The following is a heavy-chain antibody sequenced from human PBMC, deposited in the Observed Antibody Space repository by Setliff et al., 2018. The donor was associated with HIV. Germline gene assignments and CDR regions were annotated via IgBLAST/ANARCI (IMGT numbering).Heavy chain of an antibody. V-gene: IGHV4-39*07. CDR3: AREIQFSATTYYYYYMDD. Sequence: SETLSLTCTVSGGSISSTNYYWGWIRQTPGKGLEWTGSIYYSGTTYYNPSLKSRVTMSVDTSTSRLSLKVHSVTAADTAVYYCAREIQFSATTYYYYYMDDWGRGTTVTVS. CDR1: GGSISSTNYY. J-gene: IGHJ6*03. CDR2: IYYSGTT. D-gene: IGHD5-18*01.